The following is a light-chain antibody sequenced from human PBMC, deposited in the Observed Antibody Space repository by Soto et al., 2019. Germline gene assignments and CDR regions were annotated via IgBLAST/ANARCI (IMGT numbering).Light chain of an antibody. CDR2: DVS. CDR3: SSYTITSTYV. V-gene: IGLV2-14*03. CDR1: SSDVGGYHY. Sequence: QSELTQPASVAGSPGQSITISCTGTSSDVGGYHYVSWYQHHPGKAPKLMIYDVSNRPSGVSNRFSGSKSGNTASLTISGLQAEDEADYYCSSYTITSTYVFGTGTKVTVL. J-gene: IGLJ1*01.